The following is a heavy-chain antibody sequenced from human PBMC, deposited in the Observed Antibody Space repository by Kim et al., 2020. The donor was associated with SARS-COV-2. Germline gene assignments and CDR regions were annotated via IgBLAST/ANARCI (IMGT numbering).Heavy chain of an antibody. CDR2: ISSSSSYI. Sequence: GGSLRLSCAASGFTFSSYSMNWVRQAPGKGLEWVSSISSSSSYIYYADSVKGRFTISRDNAKNSLYLQMNSLRAEDTAVYYCARTWWVSDAFDIWGQGTMVTVSS. D-gene: IGHD2-8*02. V-gene: IGHV3-21*01. J-gene: IGHJ3*02. CDR3: ARTWWVSDAFDI. CDR1: GFTFSSYS.